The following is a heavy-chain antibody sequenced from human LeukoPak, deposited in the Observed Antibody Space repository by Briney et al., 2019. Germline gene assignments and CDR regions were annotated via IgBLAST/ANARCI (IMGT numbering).Heavy chain of an antibody. D-gene: IGHD3-22*01. CDR3: ARDMWLPPDFDY. CDR2: ISSSGSTI. V-gene: IGHV3-11*01. Sequence: GGSLRLSCAASGFTFSDYYMSWIRQAPGKGLERVSYISSSGSTIYYADSVKGRFTISRDNAKNSLYLQMNSLRAEDTAVYYCARDMWLPPDFDYWGQGTLVTVSS. CDR1: GFTFSDYY. J-gene: IGHJ4*02.